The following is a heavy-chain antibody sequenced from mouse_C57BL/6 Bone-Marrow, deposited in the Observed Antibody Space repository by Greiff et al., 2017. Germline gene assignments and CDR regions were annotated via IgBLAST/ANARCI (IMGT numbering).Heavy chain of an antibody. Sequence: EVQLQQSGAELVRPGASVKLACTASGFNIKDDYMHWVKQRPEQGLEWIGWIDPENGDTEYAPKFQGKATITAHTSSNTAYLQLSSLTSEDTAVDYCTTWDGGFAYWGQGTLVTVSA. D-gene: IGHD2-3*01. CDR3: TTWDGGFAY. CDR2: IDPENGDT. J-gene: IGHJ3*01. CDR1: GFNIKDDY. V-gene: IGHV14-4*01.